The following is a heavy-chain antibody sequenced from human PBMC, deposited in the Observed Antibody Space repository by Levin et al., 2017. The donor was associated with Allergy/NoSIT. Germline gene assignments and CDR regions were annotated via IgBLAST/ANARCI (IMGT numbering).Heavy chain of an antibody. J-gene: IGHJ4*02. CDR1: GYTFTGYY. V-gene: IGHV1-2*02. CDR3: AKDWNDVCGY. CDR2: INPNSGGT. Sequence: GESLKISCKASGYTFTGYYMHWVRQAPGQGLEWMGWINPNSGGTNYAQKFQGRVTMTRDTSISTAYMELSRLRSDDTAVYYCAKDWNDVCGYWGQGTLVTVSS. D-gene: IGHD1-1*01.